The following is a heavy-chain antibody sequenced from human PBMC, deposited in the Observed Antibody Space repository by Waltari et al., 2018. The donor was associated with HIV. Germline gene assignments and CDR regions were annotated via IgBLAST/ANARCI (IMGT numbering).Heavy chain of an antibody. J-gene: IGHJ6*02. CDR3: ARDRYYDFWSGYYTGRNYYYCMDV. D-gene: IGHD3-3*01. CDR2: ISSSSSTI. Sequence: EVQLVESGGGLVQPGGSLRLSCVASGFTFSSYSMNWVRQAPGKGLEWVSYISSSSSTIYYADSVKGRFTISRDNAKNALYLPMNSLRAEDTAVYYCARDRYYDFWSGYYTGRNYYYCMDVWGQGTTVTVSS. CDR1: GFTFSSYS. V-gene: IGHV3-48*01.